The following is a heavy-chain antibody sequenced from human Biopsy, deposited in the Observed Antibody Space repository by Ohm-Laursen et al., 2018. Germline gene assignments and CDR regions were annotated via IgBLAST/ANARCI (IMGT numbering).Heavy chain of an antibody. D-gene: IGHD1/OR15-1a*01. CDR2: IIGIFRTA. J-gene: IGHJ5*02. Sequence: SSVKVSCKASGGTFSSSAITWVRQAPRQGLEWMGGIIGIFRTAHYAQKFQGRVTITADEFMSTAYMELSSLRSEDTAVYYCARGGGYNWNNGWFDPWGQGTRVTVSS. CDR3: ARGGGYNWNNGWFDP. CDR1: GGTFSSSA. V-gene: IGHV1-69*01.